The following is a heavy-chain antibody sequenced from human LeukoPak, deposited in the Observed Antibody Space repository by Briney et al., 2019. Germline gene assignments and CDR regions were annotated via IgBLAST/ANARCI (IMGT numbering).Heavy chain of an antibody. D-gene: IGHD1-26*01. CDR1: GGSLSSGDYY. CDR3: ARAGGELPDY. V-gene: IGHV4-30-4*08. J-gene: IGHJ4*02. Sequence: SQTLSLTCTVSGGSLSSGDYYWSWIRQPPGKGLEWIGYIYYNGSTYYNPSLKSRVTISVDTSKNQFSLKLSSMTAADTAVYYCARAGGELPDYWGQGTLVTVSS. CDR2: IYYNGST.